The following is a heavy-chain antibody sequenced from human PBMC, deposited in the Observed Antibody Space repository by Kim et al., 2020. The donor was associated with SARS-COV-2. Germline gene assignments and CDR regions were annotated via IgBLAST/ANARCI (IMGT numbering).Heavy chain of an antibody. V-gene: IGHV4-4*07. Sequence: NPSLKSRGTMSVETSKNQFSLQLTSMTAADTAIYYCAREGYFDGGSFFFDSWGQGTLVTVSS. D-gene: IGHD2-15*01. J-gene: IGHJ4*02. CDR3: AREGYFDGGSFFFDS.